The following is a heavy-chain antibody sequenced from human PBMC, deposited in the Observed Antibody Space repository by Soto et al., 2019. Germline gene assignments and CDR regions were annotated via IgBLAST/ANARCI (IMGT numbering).Heavy chain of an antibody. CDR1: GGSISSSSYY. CDR3: ARRRRGWPEGIDY. Sequence: SETLSLTCTVSGGSISSSSYYWGWIRQPPGKGLEWIGSIYYSGSTYYNPSLKSRVTISVDTSKNQFSLKLSSVTAADTAVYYCARRRRGWPEGIDYWGQGTLVTVSS. CDR2: IYYSGST. V-gene: IGHV4-39*01. J-gene: IGHJ4*02. D-gene: IGHD2-15*01.